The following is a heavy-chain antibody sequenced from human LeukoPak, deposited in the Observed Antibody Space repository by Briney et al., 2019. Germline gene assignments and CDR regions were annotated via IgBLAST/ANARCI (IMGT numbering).Heavy chain of an antibody. V-gene: IGHV3-23*01. CDR3: AKALRYYGSGSYYWDYLDY. D-gene: IGHD3-10*01. J-gene: IGHJ4*02. Sequence: GGSLRLSCAASGFTFSSYAMSWVRQAPGKGLEWVSAISGSGGSTYYADSVKGRFTISRDNSKNTLYLQMNSLRAEDTAVYYCAKALRYYGSGSYYWDYLDYWGQGTLVTVSS. CDR1: GFTFSSYA. CDR2: ISGSGGST.